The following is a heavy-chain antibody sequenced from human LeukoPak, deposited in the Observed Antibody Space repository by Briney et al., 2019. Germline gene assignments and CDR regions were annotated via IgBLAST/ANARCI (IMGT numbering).Heavy chain of an antibody. CDR3: ARGSYDFWSGPRGYFDY. CDR2: MNPNSGNT. J-gene: IGHJ4*02. CDR1: GYTFTSYD. D-gene: IGHD3-3*01. V-gene: IGHV1-8*03. Sequence: ASVKVSCKASGYTFTSYDINWVRQATGQGLEWMGWMNPNSGNTGYARKFQGGVTITRNTSISTAYMELSSLRSEDTAVYYCARGSYDFWSGPRGYFDYWGQGTLVTVSS.